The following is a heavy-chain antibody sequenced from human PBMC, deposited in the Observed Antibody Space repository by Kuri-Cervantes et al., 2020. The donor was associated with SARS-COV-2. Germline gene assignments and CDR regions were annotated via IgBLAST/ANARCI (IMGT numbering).Heavy chain of an antibody. Sequence: SVKLSCKASGFTLSTYVISWVRHATGQGLEWMGRIIPMFGTGNNAQKFQGRDTISAYESTSTAYMELSGLRSDDMAVYYGERHKSPVFGVVTSAYFDSWGQGTLVTVSS. CDR2: IIPMFGTG. CDR3: ERHKSPVFGVVTSAYFDS. D-gene: IGHD3-3*01. J-gene: IGHJ4*02. CDR1: GFTLSTYV. V-gene: IGHV1-69*13.